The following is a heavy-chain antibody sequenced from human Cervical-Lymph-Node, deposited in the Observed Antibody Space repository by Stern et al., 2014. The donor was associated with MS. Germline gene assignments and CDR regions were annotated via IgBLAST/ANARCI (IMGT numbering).Heavy chain of an antibody. CDR3: VRDQAGVAVY. Sequence: QVQLVQSGAEVKKPGSSMKVSCKASTDTFSNIDISWVRQAPGQGLEWLGGIIPFFGTANYARKVQDRLRITADVSTSTVTMELSSLRSEDTAVYYCVRDQAGVAVYWGQGSLVTVSS. CDR1: TDTFSNID. D-gene: IGHD6-19*01. V-gene: IGHV1-69*01. J-gene: IGHJ4*02. CDR2: IIPFFGTA.